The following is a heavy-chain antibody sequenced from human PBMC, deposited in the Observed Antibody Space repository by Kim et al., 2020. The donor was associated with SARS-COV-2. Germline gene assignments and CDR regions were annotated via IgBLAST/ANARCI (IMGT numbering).Heavy chain of an antibody. J-gene: IGHJ4*02. Sequence: GGSLRLSCAASGFTFSSYAMSWVRQAPGKGLEWVSAISGSGGSTYYADSVKGRFTISRDNSKNTLYLQMNSLRAEDTAVYYCAILSYYYDSSCYLDYWGQGTLVTVSS. CDR3: AILSYYYDSSCYLDY. D-gene: IGHD3-22*01. CDR1: GFTFSSYA. V-gene: IGHV3-23*01. CDR2: ISGSGGST.